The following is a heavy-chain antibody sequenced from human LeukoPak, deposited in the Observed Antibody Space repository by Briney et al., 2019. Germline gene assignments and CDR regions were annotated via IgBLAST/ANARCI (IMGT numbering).Heavy chain of an antibody. CDR1: GFIFSDYY. V-gene: IGHV3-11*01. CDR2: INSSGSTI. Sequence: GGSLRLSCTASGFIFSDYYMNWIRQAPGTGLEWVSYINSSGSTIYYADSVKGRFTISRDNAKNSLYLQMNSLRAEDTAVYYCARAGGWAGPFNYWGQGTLVTVSS. D-gene: IGHD3/OR15-3a*01. J-gene: IGHJ4*02. CDR3: ARAGGWAGPFNY.